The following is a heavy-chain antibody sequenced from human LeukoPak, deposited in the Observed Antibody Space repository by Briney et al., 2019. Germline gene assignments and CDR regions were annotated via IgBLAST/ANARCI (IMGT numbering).Heavy chain of an antibody. V-gene: IGHV3-21*01. D-gene: IGHD4-17*01. CDR3: ARENGDYGIDY. CDR1: GFTFSSYS. CDR2: ISSSSSYI. Sequence: AGGSLRLSCAASGFTFSSYSMNWVRQAPGKGLEWVSSISSSSSYIYYADSVKGRFTISRDNAKNSLYLQMNSLRAEDTAVYYCARENGDYGIDYWGQGTLVTVSS. J-gene: IGHJ4*02.